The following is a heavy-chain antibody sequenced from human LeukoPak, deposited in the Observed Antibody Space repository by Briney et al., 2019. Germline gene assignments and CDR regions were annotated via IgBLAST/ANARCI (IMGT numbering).Heavy chain of an antibody. D-gene: IGHD2-21*01. CDR1: GGSIATYY. CDR2: IYYNGHT. CDR3: ARATLEGVIFDP. V-gene: IGHV4-59*12. J-gene: IGHJ5*02. Sequence: SETLSLTCTVSGGSIATYYWSWIRQPPGKGLEWIGYIYYNGHTDYNPSLKSRVTISVHTSKNQFSLKLSSVTAADTAVYYCARATLEGVIFDPWGQGTLVTVSS.